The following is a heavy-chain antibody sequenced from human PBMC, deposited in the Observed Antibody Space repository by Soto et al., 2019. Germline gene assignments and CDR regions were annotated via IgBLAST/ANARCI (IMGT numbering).Heavy chain of an antibody. Sequence: QVQLQESGPGLVKPSQTLSLTCTVSGGSISSGGYYWSWIRQHPGKGLEWIGYIYHSGITYYNPSLTSPKSRVTISVDTSKNQFSLKLTSVTAADTAVYYCARDDRDFFGDYGRGWFDPWGQGTLVTVSS. J-gene: IGHJ5*02. CDR1: GGSISSGGYY. CDR3: ARDDRDFFGDYGRGWFDP. D-gene: IGHD4-17*01. V-gene: IGHV4-31*03. CDR2: IYHSGIT.